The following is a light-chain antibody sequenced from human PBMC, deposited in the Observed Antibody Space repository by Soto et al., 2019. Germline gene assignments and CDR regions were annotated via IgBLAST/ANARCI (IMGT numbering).Light chain of an antibody. CDR1: SSDVGDYNY. Sequence: QSVLTQPASVSGYPGQWITISCTGTSSDVGDYNYVSWYQHHPGKAPKGMIYEVNNRPSGVSDRFSGSTSGNTASLTISALQADDDADYYCGSYTRSSALTWVFAGGTKGTVL. J-gene: IGLJ3*02. V-gene: IGLV2-14*01. CDR3: GSYTRSSALTWV. CDR2: EVN.